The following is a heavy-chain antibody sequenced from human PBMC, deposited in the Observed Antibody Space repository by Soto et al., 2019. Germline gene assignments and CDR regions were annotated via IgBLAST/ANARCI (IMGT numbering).Heavy chain of an antibody. D-gene: IGHD6-19*01. J-gene: IGHJ4*02. CDR2: IIPILGIA. CDR1: GGTFSSYT. Sequence: QVQLVQSGAEVKKPGSSVKVSCKASGGTFSSYTISWVRQAPGQGLEWMGRIIPILGIANYAQKFQGRVTITADKSTSTAYMELSSLRSEDTAVYYYAMKGAVAGPFLDYWGQGTLVTVSS. CDR3: AMKGAVAGPFLDY. V-gene: IGHV1-69*02.